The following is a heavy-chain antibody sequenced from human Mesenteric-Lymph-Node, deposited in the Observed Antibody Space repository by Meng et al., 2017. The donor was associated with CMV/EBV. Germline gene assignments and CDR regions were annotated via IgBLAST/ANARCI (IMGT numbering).Heavy chain of an antibody. V-gene: IGHV3-23*03. CDR3: AKGSGRYYDYFDY. CDR2: ISGGGDST. Sequence: GGSLRLSCEASGFTFSHYAMSWVRQAPGKGLEWVSVISGGGDSTYYADSVKGRFTISRDNSKNTLYLQMNSLRVEDTAVYSCAKGSGRYYDYFDYWGQGTLVTVSS. D-gene: IGHD1-26*01. J-gene: IGHJ4*02. CDR1: GFTFSHYA.